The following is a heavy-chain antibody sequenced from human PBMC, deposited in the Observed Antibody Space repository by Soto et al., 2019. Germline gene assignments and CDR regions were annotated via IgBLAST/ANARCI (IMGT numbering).Heavy chain of an antibody. CDR3: ARVWRTVRGFGWFAP. V-gene: IGHV4-34*01. J-gene: IGHJ5*02. CDR1: GGSFSDYY. Sequence: SETLSLTCAIYGGSFSDYYWNWIRQPPGKGLEGIGEINHSGSTNYNPSLKSRVTISVDTSKNQFSLKLSSVTAADTAVYYCARVWRTVRGFGWFAPWGQGTLVTVSS. CDR2: INHSGST. D-gene: IGHD3-10*01.